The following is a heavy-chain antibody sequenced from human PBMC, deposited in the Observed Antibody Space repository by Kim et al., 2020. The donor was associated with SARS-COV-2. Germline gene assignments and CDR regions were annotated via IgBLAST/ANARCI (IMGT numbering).Heavy chain of an antibody. V-gene: IGHV3-73*01. J-gene: IGHJ6*02. CDR2: IRSNASNYAT. CDR3: ISGSSGLDHDPYSGMDI. D-gene: IGHD3-22*01. CDR1: GFTFSGSA. Sequence: GGSLRLSCAASGFTFSGSAMHWVRQASGKGLEWVARIRSNASNYATAYAASVQGRFTVSRDESKNTVYLQRNSLKTEDTAVYYCISGSSGLDHDPYSGMDIWGPGTTVIVSS.